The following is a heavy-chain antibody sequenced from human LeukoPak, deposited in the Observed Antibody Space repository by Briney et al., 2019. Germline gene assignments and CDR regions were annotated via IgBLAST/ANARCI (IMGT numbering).Heavy chain of an antibody. D-gene: IGHD3-22*01. CDR3: ARGDYYDSSGSGAFDI. J-gene: IGHJ3*02. Sequence: ASVKVSCKVSEYTLTELSMHWVRQVPGKGPEWMGGFDPEDGETIYAQRFQGRVTMTRNTSISTAYMELSSLRSEDTAVYYCARGDYYDSSGSGAFDIWGQGTMVTVSS. CDR2: FDPEDGET. CDR1: EYTLTELS. V-gene: IGHV1-24*01.